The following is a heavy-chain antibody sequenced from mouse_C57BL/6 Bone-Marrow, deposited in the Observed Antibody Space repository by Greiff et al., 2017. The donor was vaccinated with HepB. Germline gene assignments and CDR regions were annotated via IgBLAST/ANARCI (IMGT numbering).Heavy chain of an antibody. CDR3: ARALAYYSLEGFAY. D-gene: IGHD2-12*01. J-gene: IGHJ3*01. Sequence: EVQLQESGPGLVKPSQSLSLTCSVTGYSITSGYYWNWIRQFPGNKLEWMGYISYDGSNNYNPSLKNRISITRDTSKNQFFLKLNSVTTEDTATYYCARALAYYSLEGFAYWGQGTLVTVSA. CDR1: GYSITSGYY. V-gene: IGHV3-6*01. CDR2: ISYDGSN.